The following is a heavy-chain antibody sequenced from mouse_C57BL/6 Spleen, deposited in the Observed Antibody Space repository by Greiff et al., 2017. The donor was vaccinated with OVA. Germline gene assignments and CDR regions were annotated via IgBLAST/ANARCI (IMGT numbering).Heavy chain of an antibody. Sequence: EVQLQQSGPELVKPGASVKISCKASGYTFTDYYMNWVKQSHGKSLEWIGDINPNNGGTSYNQKFKGKATLTVDKSSSTAYMELRSLTSEDSAVYYCARNSNYPFADWGQGTLVTVSA. CDR2: INPNNGGT. D-gene: IGHD2-5*01. CDR3: ARNSNYPFAD. V-gene: IGHV1-26*01. CDR1: GYTFTDYY. J-gene: IGHJ3*01.